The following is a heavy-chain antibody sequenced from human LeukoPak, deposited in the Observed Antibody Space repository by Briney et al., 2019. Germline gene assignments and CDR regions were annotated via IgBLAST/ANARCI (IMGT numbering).Heavy chain of an antibody. J-gene: IGHJ4*02. Sequence: PSETLSLTCAVYGGSFSGYYWSWIRQPPGKGLEWIGEINHSGSTNYNPSLKSRFTISVDTSKNQLSLRVTSVTAADTAVYYCARGGDAMGNGASFLDNWGQGTLVTVSS. V-gene: IGHV4-34*01. CDR2: INHSGST. CDR1: GGSFSGYY. CDR3: ARGGDAMGNGASFLDN. D-gene: IGHD3-16*01.